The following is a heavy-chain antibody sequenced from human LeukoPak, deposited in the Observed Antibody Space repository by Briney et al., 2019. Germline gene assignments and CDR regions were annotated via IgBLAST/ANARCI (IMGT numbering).Heavy chain of an antibody. CDR2: ISGSSSYI. D-gene: IGHD5-18*01. CDR1: GFTFSSYS. J-gene: IGHJ4*02. Sequence: GGSLRLSCAGSGFTFSSYSMNWVRQAPGKGLEWVSSISGSSSYIYYADSVKGRFTISRDNAKNSLYLQMNSLRAEDTAVYYCARGPIQLWSYYFYSCGEGTLVTVSS. CDR3: ARGPIQLWSYYFYS. V-gene: IGHV3-21*01.